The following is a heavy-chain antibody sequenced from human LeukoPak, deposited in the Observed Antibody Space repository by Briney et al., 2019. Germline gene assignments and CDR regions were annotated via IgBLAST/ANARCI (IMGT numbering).Heavy chain of an antibody. D-gene: IGHD5-18*01. J-gene: IGHJ4*02. V-gene: IGHV3-23*01. CDR2: ISGSGGST. CDR1: GFTFGSYA. Sequence: GGSLRLSCAASGFTFGSYAMDWVRQAPGRGLEWVSAISGSGGSTYYADSVKGRFTISRDNSKNTLYLQMNSLGADDTAVYFCAKDISQGYTFGSIEEDYWGQGTLVTVSS. CDR3: AKDISQGYTFGSIEEDY.